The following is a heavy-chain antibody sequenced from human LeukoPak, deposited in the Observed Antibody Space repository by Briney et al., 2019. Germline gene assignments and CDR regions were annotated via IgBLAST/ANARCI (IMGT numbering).Heavy chain of an antibody. CDR1: GFTFSNYA. J-gene: IGHJ4*02. D-gene: IGHD6-19*01. CDR2: ISDDGSNK. V-gene: IGHV3-30*18. CDR3: AKDRYSSGWYSDFDY. Sequence: GGSLRLSCAASGFTFSNYAMHWVRQAPGQGLEWVAVISDDGSNKYYGDSVKGRFTISRDNSKNTVYLQMNSLRAEDTAVYYCAKDRYSSGWYSDFDYWGQGTLVTVSP.